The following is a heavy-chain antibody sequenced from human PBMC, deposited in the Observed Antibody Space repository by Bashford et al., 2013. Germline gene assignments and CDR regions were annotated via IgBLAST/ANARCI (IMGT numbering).Heavy chain of an antibody. D-gene: IGHD3-22*01. CDR2: INPNSGGT. Sequence: WVRQAPGQGLEWMGWINPNSGGTNYAQKFQGRVTMTRDTSISTAYMELSRLRSDDTAVYYCARDQVPSGYPWEFAFDIWGQGDNGHRLL. V-gene: IGHV1-2*02. CDR3: ARDQVPSGYPWEFAFDI. J-gene: IGHJ3*02.